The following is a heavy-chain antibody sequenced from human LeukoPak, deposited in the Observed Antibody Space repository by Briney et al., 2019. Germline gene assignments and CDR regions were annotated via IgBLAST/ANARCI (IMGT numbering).Heavy chain of an antibody. V-gene: IGHV3-23*01. J-gene: IGHJ4*02. D-gene: IGHD3-16*01. CDR1: GFTFCNYA. CDR3: AKVRFGHLGSFDY. Sequence: GGSLRLSCVASGFTFCNYAVSWVRQAPGKRLEWVSTISGSSGSTYYADSVKGRFTISRDNSRNTLFLQMNSLGAEDTALYYSAKVRFGHLGSFDYWGQGTLVTVSS. CDR2: ISGSSGST.